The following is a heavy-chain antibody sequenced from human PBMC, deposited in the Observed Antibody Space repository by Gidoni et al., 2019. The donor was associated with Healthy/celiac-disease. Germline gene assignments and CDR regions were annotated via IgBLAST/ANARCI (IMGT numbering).Heavy chain of an antibody. CDR1: GGSIRSGSYY. CDR2: IYTSGST. CDR3: AREVQAAAGTPWFDY. D-gene: IGHD6-13*01. J-gene: IGHJ4*02. V-gene: IGHV4-61*02. Sequence: QVQLQASGPGLVKPSQTLSLTCPVSGGSIRSGSYYWSWIRQPAGKGLEWIGRIYTSGSTNYNPSLKSRVTISVDTSKNQFSLKLSSVTAADTAVYYCAREVQAAAGTPWFDYWGQGTLVTVSS.